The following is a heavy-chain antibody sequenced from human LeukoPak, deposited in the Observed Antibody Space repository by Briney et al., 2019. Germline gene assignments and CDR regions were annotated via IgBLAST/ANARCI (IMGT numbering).Heavy chain of an antibody. CDR3: AKDTNYDFWSGYYIHPDSPDY. V-gene: IGHV3-23*01. D-gene: IGHD3-3*01. CDR2: ISGSGGST. J-gene: IGHJ4*02. Sequence: PGGSLRLSCAASGFTFSSYAMSWVRQAPGKGLEWVSAISGSGGSTYYADSVKGRFTISRDNSKNTLYLQMNSLRAEDTAVYYCAKDTNYDFWSGYYIHPDSPDYWGQGTLVTVSS. CDR1: GFTFSSYA.